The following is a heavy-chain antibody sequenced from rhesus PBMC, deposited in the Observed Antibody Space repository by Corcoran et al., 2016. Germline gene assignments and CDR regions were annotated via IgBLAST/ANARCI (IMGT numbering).Heavy chain of an antibody. CDR3: ARGGISSYDV. J-gene: IGHJ5-1*01. Sequence: QVQLQESGPGLVKHSETLSLTCAGPGYSISSGHGWRWIRQSPGKGLEWIGYIGGSSGSTNYNPSLKSRVTISKDTSKNQFSLKLSSVTAADTAVYYCARGGISSYDVWGAGVLVTVSS. CDR2: IGGSSGST. D-gene: IGHD4-29*01. V-gene: IGHV4-127*01. CDR1: GYSISSGHG.